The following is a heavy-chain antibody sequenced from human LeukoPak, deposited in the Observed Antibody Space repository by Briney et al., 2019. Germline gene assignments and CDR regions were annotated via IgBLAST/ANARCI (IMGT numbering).Heavy chain of an antibody. D-gene: IGHD3-10*01. CDR1: GYNFASYG. Sequence: ASVRVSCKASGYNFASYGISWVRQAPGEGLEWMGWISAYNDDTNYAQKFKDRITMSTDTYMSTAYLDLRSPRTDDTAVYYCVRDRGEAGLYWYFDVWGRGTLVTVSS. J-gene: IGHJ2*01. V-gene: IGHV1-18*01. CDR2: ISAYNDDT. CDR3: VRDRGEAGLYWYFDV.